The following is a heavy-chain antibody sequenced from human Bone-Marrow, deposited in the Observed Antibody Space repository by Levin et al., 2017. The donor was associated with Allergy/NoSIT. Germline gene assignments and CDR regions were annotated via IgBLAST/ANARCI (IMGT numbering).Heavy chain of an antibody. V-gene: IGHV4-39*01. J-gene: IGHJ3*02. CDR1: GGSISSSYY. CDR2: IYYSGTS. D-gene: IGHD3-9*01. CDR3: ARHGPAYYNDWSDAFDI. Sequence: SETLSLTCTVSGGSISSSYYWGWIRQPPGRGLEWIAYIYYSGTSYYNPSLGSRVTISVDTSKNQLSLKMSPVTAADTAVYYCARHGPAYYNDWSDAFDIWGQGTMVTVSS.